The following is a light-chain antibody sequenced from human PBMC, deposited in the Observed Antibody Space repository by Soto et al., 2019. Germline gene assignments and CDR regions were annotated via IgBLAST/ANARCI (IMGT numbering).Light chain of an antibody. J-gene: IGKJ4*01. CDR1: QSVSGK. CDR2: GAS. Sequence: EIVMTQSPATLSVSPGERATLSCRASQSVSGKLAWYQQKPGQAPRLLIYGASTRATGIPARFSGSESGTEFTLTISSLQSEDFAAYYCQQYNHWPITFGGGTKVEIK. CDR3: QQYNHWPIT. V-gene: IGKV3D-15*01.